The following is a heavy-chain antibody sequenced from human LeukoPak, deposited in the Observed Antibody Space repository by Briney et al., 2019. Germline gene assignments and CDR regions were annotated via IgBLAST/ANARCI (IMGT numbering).Heavy chain of an antibody. CDR3: ARSMTGAAITGFYP. Sequence: SETLSLTCTVSEGSTSVYYWCWIWQPPGEGREWIGYTYNNVSTNYNTSLKRRATIPVDTSKTQFSLNLSSVTAAATAVYYCARSMTGAAITGFYPWGQGTLVTVSS. V-gene: IGHV4-59*08. J-gene: IGHJ5*02. D-gene: IGHD1-20*01. CDR1: EGSTSVYY. CDR2: TYNNVST.